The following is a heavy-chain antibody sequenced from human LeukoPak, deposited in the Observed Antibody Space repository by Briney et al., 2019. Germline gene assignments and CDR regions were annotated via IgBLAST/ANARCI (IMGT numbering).Heavy chain of an antibody. Sequence: GSSVKVSCKASGGTFSSYAISWVRQAPGQGLEWMGGIIPIFGTANYAQKFQGRVTITADESTSTAYMELSSLRSEDTAVYYCASCSYGDYYLTPGSFDYWGQGTLVTVSS. V-gene: IGHV1-69*01. CDR1: GGTFSSYA. CDR2: IIPIFGTA. J-gene: IGHJ4*02. D-gene: IGHD4-17*01. CDR3: ASCSYGDYYLTPGSFDY.